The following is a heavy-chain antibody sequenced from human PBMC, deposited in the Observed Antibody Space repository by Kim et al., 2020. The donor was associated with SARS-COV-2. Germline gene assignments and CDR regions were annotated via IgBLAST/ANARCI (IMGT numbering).Heavy chain of an antibody. J-gene: IGHJ5*02. CDR1: GYTFLNYY. Sequence: ASVKVSCKASGYTFLNYYIHWVRQVPGEGLEWMGIIIPSGGSTSYAQKFQGRVTMTRDTSTSTVYMEVSSLRSDDTAVYYCARDATSSNGHGWWFDPWGQGTLVTVSS. V-gene: IGHV1-46*01. CDR3: ARDATSSNGHGWWFDP. CDR2: IIPSGGST. D-gene: IGHD6-13*01.